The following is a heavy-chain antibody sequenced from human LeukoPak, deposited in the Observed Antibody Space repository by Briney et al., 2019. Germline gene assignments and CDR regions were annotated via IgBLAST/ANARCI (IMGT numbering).Heavy chain of an antibody. CDR1: GFTFSSYS. D-gene: IGHD1-26*01. J-gene: IGHJ4*02. CDR2: ISSSSSYI. CDR3: ARADPYSGSYAPNDY. V-gene: IGHV3-21*01. Sequence: GGSLRLSCAASGFTFSSYSMNWVRQAPGKGLEWFSSISSSSSYIYYADSVKGRFTISRDNAKNSLYLQMNSLRAEDTAVYYCARADPYSGSYAPNDYWGQGTLVTVSS.